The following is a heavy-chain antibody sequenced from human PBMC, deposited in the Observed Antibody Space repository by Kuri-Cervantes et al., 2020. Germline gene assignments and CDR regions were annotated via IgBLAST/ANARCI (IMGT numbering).Heavy chain of an antibody. CDR2: FDPEDGET. V-gene: IGHV1-24*01. J-gene: IGHJ4*02. D-gene: IGHD5-24*01. CDR1: GYTFTGYY. CDR3: ARDGYNLEGVDY. Sequence: ASVKVSCKASGYTFTGYYMHWVRQAPGKGLEWMGGFDPEDGETIYAQKFQGRVTMTTDTSTSTAYMELRSLRSDDTAVYYCARDGYNLEGVDYWGQGTLVTVSS.